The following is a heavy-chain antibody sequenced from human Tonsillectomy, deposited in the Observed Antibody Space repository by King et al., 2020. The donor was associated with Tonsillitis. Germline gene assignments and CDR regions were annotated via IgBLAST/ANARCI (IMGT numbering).Heavy chain of an antibody. CDR3: VRQMRRDEGFDS. Sequence: VQLVESGGGLGQPGGSRRLSCAASGFTFSTYWMHWVRQVPGKGLVWVSRINSDGNTIIYADSVKGRFTISRDNAKNALYLQMNSLRAEDTAVYYCVRQMRRDEGFDSWGQGTLVTVSS. CDR2: INSDGNTI. J-gene: IGHJ4*02. V-gene: IGHV3-74*01. CDR1: GFTFSTYW. D-gene: IGHD5-24*01.